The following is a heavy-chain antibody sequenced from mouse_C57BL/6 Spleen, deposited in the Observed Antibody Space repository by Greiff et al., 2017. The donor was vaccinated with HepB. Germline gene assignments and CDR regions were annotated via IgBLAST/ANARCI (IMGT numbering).Heavy chain of an antibody. CDR3: AKGGYDYDDGDYYAMDY. D-gene: IGHD2-4*01. V-gene: IGHV1-53*01. J-gene: IGHJ4*01. Sequence: QVQLKQPGTELVKPGASVKLSCKASGYTFTSYWMHWVKQRPGQGLEWIGNINPSNGGTNYNEKFKSKATLTVDKSSSTAYMQLSSLTSEDSAVYYCAKGGYDYDDGDYYAMDYWGQGTSVTVSS. CDR2: INPSNGGT. CDR1: GYTFTSYW.